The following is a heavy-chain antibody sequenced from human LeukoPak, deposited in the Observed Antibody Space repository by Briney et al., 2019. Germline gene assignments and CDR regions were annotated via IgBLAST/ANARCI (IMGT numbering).Heavy chain of an antibody. Sequence: GASVKVSCKASGYTFTSYYMHWVRQAPGQGLEWMGIINPSGGSTSYAQKFQGRVTMTRDMSTSTVYMELSSLRSEDTAVYYCARDLTLHIGYCGSTSCYAGGFDPWGQGTLVTVSS. J-gene: IGHJ5*02. CDR2: INPSGGST. V-gene: IGHV1-46*01. D-gene: IGHD2-2*01. CDR3: ARDLTLHIGYCGSTSCYAGGFDP. CDR1: GYTFTSYY.